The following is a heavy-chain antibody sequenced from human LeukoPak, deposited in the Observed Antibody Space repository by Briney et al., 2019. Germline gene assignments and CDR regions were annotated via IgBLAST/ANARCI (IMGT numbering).Heavy chain of an antibody. V-gene: IGHV1-24*01. CDR2: FDPEDGET. CDR1: GYTLPELS. CDR3: ATVRKRVFGVVTHFDY. D-gene: IGHD3-3*01. J-gene: IGHJ4*02. Sequence: ASVKVSCKVSGYTLPELSMHWVRQAPGKGLEWMGGFDPEDGETIYAQKFQGRVTMTEDTSTDTAYMELSSLRSEDTAVYYCATVRKRVFGVVTHFDYWGQGTLVTVSS.